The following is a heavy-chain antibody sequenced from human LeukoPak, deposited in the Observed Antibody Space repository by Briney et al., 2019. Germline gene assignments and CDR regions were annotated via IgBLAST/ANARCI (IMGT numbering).Heavy chain of an antibody. V-gene: IGHV3-11*06. CDR3: ARATLYDSRFDP. D-gene: IGHD3-22*01. J-gene: IGHJ5*02. CDR2: ISSSSSYT. CDR1: GFTFSDYY. Sequence: VKPGGSLRLSCAASGFTFSDYYMSRIRQAPGKGLEWVSYISSSSSYTNCADSVKGRFTISRDNAKNSLYLQMNSLRAEDTAVYYCARATLYDSRFDPWGQGTLVTVST.